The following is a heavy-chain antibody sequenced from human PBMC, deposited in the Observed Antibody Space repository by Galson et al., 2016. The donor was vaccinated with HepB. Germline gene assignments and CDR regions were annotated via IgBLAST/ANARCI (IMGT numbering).Heavy chain of an antibody. CDR1: GFTFSSYG. V-gene: IGHV3-30*03. J-gene: IGHJ6*01. Sequence: SLRLSCAASGFTFSSYGMHWVRQAPGKGLEWVAFISYDGSNKKYADSVKGRFTISRDNSKKTLYLQMNSLPQGPIGLPPGTLLQEHLWG. CDR3: TLLQEHL. CDR2: ISYDGSNK.